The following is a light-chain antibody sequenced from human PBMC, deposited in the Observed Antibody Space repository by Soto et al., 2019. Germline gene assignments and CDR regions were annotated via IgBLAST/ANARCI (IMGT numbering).Light chain of an antibody. CDR2: ATS. CDR3: QKYISAPLT. Sequence: DIQMTQSPSSLSASVGDRVTITCRASQGIGNYLAWYQQKPGTVPKLLIYATSTLQSGVPSRFSGSGSGTDFTLTISSLQPEDVATYYCQKYISAPLTFGAGTKVEIK. V-gene: IGKV1-27*01. J-gene: IGKJ4*01. CDR1: QGIGNY.